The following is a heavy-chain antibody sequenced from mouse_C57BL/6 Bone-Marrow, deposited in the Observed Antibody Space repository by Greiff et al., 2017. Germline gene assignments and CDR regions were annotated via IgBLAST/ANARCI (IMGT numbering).Heavy chain of an antibody. CDR2: IYPRSGNT. CDR3: ARRTTVVARNYAMDY. J-gene: IGHJ4*01. V-gene: IGHV1-81*01. D-gene: IGHD1-1*01. CDR1: GYTFTSYG. Sequence: VQLVESGAELARPGASVKLSCKASGYTFTSYGISWVKQRTGQGLEWIGEIYPRSGNTYYNEKFKGKATLTADKSSSTAYMELRSLTSEDSAVYFCARRTTVVARNYAMDYWGQGTSVTVSS.